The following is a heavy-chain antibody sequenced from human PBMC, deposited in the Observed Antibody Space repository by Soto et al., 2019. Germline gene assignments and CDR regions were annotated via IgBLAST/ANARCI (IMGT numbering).Heavy chain of an antibody. D-gene: IGHD1-1*01. CDR1: GFTFSSYA. CDR3: ARDVRYTSFAFDI. J-gene: IGHJ3*02. V-gene: IGHV3-30-3*01. CDR2: ISYDGSSK. Sequence: GGSLRLSCAASGFTFSSYAMHWVRQAPGKGLEWVAVISYDGSSKYYADSVKGRFTISRDNSKNTLYLQMNSLRAEDTAVYYCARDVRYTSFAFDIWGQGTMVTVSS.